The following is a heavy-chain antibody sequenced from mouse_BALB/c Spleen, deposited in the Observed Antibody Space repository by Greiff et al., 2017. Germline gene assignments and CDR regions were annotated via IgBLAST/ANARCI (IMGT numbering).Heavy chain of an antibody. CDR3: ARHVRQDYYAMDY. D-gene: IGHD3-2*01. J-gene: IGHJ4*01. Sequence: EVQRVESGGGLVKLGGSLKLSCAASGFTFSSYYMSWVRQTPEKRLELVAAINSNGGSTYYPDTVKGRFTISRDNAKNTLYLQMSSLKSEDTALYYCARHVRQDYYAMDYWGQGTSVTVSS. V-gene: IGHV5-6-2*01. CDR1: GFTFSSYY. CDR2: INSNGGST.